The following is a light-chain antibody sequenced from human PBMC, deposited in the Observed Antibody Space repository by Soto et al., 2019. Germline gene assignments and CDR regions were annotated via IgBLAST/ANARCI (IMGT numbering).Light chain of an antibody. V-gene: IGKV1-17*01. Sequence: DLQMTQSPSSLSVSVGDRVTITCRASQDIRSDLGWFQQKPGKAPKRLIYAASILERGAPSRFSGSRSGTEFTLTISSLQPEDFATYYCLQHNSYPFTFGPGTKVDIK. CDR1: QDIRSD. J-gene: IGKJ3*01. CDR3: LQHNSYPFT. CDR2: AAS.